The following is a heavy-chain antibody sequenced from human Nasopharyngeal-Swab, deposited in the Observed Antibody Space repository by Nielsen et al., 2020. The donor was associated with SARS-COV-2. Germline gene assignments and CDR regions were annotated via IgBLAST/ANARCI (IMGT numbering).Heavy chain of an antibody. Sequence: GESLKISCAASGFTFSSYAMHWVRQAPGKGLEWVAVISYDGSNKYYADSVKGRFTISRDNSKNTLYLQMNSLRAEDTAVYYCARDHHVVVVAAGYFDYWGQGTLVTVSS. CDR3: ARDHHVVVVAAGYFDY. CDR2: ISYDGSNK. CDR1: GFTFSSYA. J-gene: IGHJ4*02. D-gene: IGHD2-15*01. V-gene: IGHV3-30-3*01.